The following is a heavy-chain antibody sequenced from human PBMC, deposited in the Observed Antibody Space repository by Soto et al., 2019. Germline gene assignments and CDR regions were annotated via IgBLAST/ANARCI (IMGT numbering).Heavy chain of an antibody. CDR1: GFTFSSYG. CDR2: ISYDGSNK. Sequence: GGSLRLSCAASGFTFSSYGMHWVRQAPGKGLEWVAVISYDGSNKYYADSVKGRFTISRDNSKNTLYLQMNSLRAEDTAVYYCAKDNYYDSSPGNYYYYGMAVWGQGTTVTVSS. CDR3: AKDNYYDSSPGNYYYYGMAV. V-gene: IGHV3-30*18. D-gene: IGHD3-22*01. J-gene: IGHJ6*02.